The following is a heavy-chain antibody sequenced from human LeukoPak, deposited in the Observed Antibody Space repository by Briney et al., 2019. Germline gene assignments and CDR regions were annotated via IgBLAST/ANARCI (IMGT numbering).Heavy chain of an antibody. CDR1: GGSINSRTYY. Sequence: SETLSLTCTVSGGSINSRTYYWGWIRQPPGKGLEWIGSIYYSGSTDYNPSLKSRVTISVDTSKNQFSLKLSSVTAADTAVYYCAREGAGWFDPWGQGTLVTVSS. CDR2: IYYSGST. J-gene: IGHJ5*02. CDR3: AREGAGWFDP. D-gene: IGHD3-16*01. V-gene: IGHV4-39*07.